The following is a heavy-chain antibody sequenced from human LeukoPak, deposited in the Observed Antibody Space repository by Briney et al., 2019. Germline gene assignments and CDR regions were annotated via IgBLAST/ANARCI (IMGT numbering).Heavy chain of an antibody. CDR2: ISGSGGNT. CDR3: AKDGKGALVAGTGYFDY. J-gene: IGHJ4*02. Sequence: GGSLRLSCAASGFTFSSYAMSWVRQAPGKGLEWVSVISGSGGNTYYADSVKGRFTISRDNSKNTLYLQMNSLRAEDTAIYYCAKDGKGALVAGTGYFDYWGQGTLVTVSS. V-gene: IGHV3-23*01. CDR1: GFTFSSYA. D-gene: IGHD6-19*01.